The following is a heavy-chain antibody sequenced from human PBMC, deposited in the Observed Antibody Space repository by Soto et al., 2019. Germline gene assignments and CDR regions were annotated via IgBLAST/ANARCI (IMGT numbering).Heavy chain of an antibody. CDR3: ARADIRIAAGWFDP. V-gene: IGHV4-30-4*08. J-gene: IGHJ5*02. CDR2: IYYSGSS. D-gene: IGHD6-13*01. CDR1: GGSISSGDYY. Sequence: PSETLSLTCTVSGGSISSGDYYWSWIHQVPGKGLEWIGYIYYSGSSYYNPSPKSRVTISVDTSKNQFSLKLSSVTAADTAVYYCARADIRIAAGWFDPRGQGTLVTVSS.